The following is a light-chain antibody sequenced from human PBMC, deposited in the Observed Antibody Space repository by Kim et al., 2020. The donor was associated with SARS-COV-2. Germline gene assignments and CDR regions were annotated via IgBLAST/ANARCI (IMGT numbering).Light chain of an antibody. J-gene: IGKJ4*01. Sequence: GDRVTITCRASQAVGSWLAWYQQKPGKAPKLLIYAASSLQSGVPSRFSGSGSGTEFTLTINSLQPEDFATYYCQQGESFPLTFGGGTKVDIK. CDR2: AAS. CDR1: QAVGSW. V-gene: IGKV1D-12*01. CDR3: QQGESFPLT.